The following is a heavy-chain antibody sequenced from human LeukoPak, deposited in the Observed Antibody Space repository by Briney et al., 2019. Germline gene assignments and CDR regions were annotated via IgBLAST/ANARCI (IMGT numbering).Heavy chain of an antibody. CDR1: GFTFSSYE. V-gene: IGHV3-48*03. J-gene: IGHJ4*02. D-gene: IGHD2-15*01. Sequence: SGGSLRLSCAASGFTFSSYEMNWVRQAPGKGLEWVSYISSSGSTIYYADSVKGRFTISRDNAKNSLYLQMNSLRAEDTAVHYCAREAKTSHCYAYWGQGTLVTVSS. CDR3: AREAKTSHCYAY. CDR2: ISSSGSTI.